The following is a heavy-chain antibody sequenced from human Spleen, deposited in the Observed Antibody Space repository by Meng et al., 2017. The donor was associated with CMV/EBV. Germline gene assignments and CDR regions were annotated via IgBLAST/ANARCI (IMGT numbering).Heavy chain of an antibody. CDR3: AREKTDNYYYYYGTDV. Sequence: SETLSLTCTVSGGSISSISYYWGWNRQPPGKGLEWIGSIYYSGSTYYNPSLKSRVTISVDTSKNQFSLKLTSVTAADTAVYYCAREKTDNYYYYYGTDVWGQGTTVTVSS. J-gene: IGHJ6*02. D-gene: IGHD1-1*01. V-gene: IGHV4-39*07. CDR1: GGSISSISYY. CDR2: IYYSGST.